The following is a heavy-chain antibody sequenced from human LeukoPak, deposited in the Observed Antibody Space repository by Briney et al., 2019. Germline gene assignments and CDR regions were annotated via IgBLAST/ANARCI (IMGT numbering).Heavy chain of an antibody. CDR3: ARAVGCSSSWYSQYYFDY. J-gene: IGHJ4*02. CDR2: INSDGSST. CDR1: GFTFSSYW. V-gene: IGHV3-74*01. D-gene: IGHD6-13*01. Sequence: GGSLRLSCAASGFTFSSYWMHWVRQAPGKGLVWVSRINSDGSSTSYADSVKGRFTISRDNAKNTLYLQMNSLRAEDTAVYYCARAVGCSSSWYSQYYFDYWGQGTLVTVSS.